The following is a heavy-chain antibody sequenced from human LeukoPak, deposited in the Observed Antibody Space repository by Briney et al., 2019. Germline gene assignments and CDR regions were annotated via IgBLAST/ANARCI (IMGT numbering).Heavy chain of an antibody. Sequence: GGSLRRSCAASGFTFSSYWMSWVRQAPGKGLEWVAHIKQDGSEKYYVDSVKGRFTISRDNTKNSLYLQMSSLRAEDTAVYYCARDDTVTTRVGFIDWGQGTLVTVSS. CDR2: IKQDGSEK. J-gene: IGHJ4*02. V-gene: IGHV3-7*01. CDR1: GFTFSSYW. D-gene: IGHD4-17*01. CDR3: ARDDTVTTRVGFID.